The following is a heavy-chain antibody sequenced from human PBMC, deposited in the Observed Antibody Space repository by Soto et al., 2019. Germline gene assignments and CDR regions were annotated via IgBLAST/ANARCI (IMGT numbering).Heavy chain of an antibody. Sequence: GGSLRLSCAASGFTFSSYSMNWVRQAPGKGLEWVSYISSSSSTIYYADSVKGRFTISRDNAKNSLYLQMNSLRAEDTAVYYCASSPDSSGWFFDYWGQGTLVTVSS. D-gene: IGHD6-19*01. CDR1: GFTFSSYS. J-gene: IGHJ4*02. CDR2: ISSSSSTI. CDR3: ASSPDSSGWFFDY. V-gene: IGHV3-48*01.